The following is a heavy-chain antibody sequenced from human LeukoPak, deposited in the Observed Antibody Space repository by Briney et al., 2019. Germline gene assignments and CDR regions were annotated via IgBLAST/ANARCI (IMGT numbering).Heavy chain of an antibody. CDR3: ATVGAQNPYGDPTRYYYYGMDV. J-gene: IGHJ6*02. D-gene: IGHD4-17*01. V-gene: IGHV1-69*13. CDR1: GGTFSSYA. CDR2: IIPIFGTA. Sequence: ASVKVSCKASGGTFSSYAISWVRQAPGQGLEWMGGIIPIFGTANYAQKFQGRVTITADESTSTAYMELSSLSSEDTAVYYCATVGAQNPYGDPTRYYYYGMDVWGQGTTVTVSS.